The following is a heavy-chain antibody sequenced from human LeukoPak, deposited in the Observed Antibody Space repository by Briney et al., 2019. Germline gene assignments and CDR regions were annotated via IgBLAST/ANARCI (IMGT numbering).Heavy chain of an antibody. CDR3: AKDGGLRD. Sequence: GSLRLSCAASGFTFSGYVISWVRQAPGEGLEWVSSISGSGDITYYADSVKGRFTISRDNSKNTLYLQMNSLRAEDTAVYYCAKDGGLRDWGQGTLVTVSS. CDR2: ISGSGDIT. D-gene: IGHD3-3*01. V-gene: IGHV3-23*01. J-gene: IGHJ4*02. CDR1: GFTFSGYV.